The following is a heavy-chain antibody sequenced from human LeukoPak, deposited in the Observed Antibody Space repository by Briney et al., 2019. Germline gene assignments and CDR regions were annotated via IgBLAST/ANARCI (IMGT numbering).Heavy chain of an antibody. CDR1: GFIVSSSY. Sequence: GGSLRLSCAGSGFIVSSSYMGWVRQAPGKGLDWVSVIYTGGNTYYADSVKGRFTISRDTSKNTVYLQMNSLRVEDTAMYYCARLVAGYSFDYWGQGTLVTVSS. CDR3: ARLVAGYSFDY. CDR2: IYTGGNT. D-gene: IGHD3-10*01. J-gene: IGHJ4*02. V-gene: IGHV3-53*01.